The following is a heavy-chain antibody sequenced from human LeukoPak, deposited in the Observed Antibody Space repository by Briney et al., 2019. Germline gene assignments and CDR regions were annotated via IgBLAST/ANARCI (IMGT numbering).Heavy chain of an antibody. V-gene: IGHV3-9*01. CDR3: VKGDRGHSVPDY. CDR1: GFTFDDYA. D-gene: IGHD2-21*02. Sequence: GGSLRLSCAAPGFTFDDYAMHWVRQAPGKGLEWVSGITWNSGAIGYADSVKGRFTISRDNAKNSLYLQMNSLRAEDTALYYCVKGDRGHSVPDYWGQGTPVTVSS. J-gene: IGHJ4*02. CDR2: ITWNSGAI.